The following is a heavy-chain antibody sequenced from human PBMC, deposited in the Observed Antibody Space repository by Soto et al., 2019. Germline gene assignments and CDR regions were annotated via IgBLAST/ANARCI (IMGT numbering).Heavy chain of an antibody. Sequence: EAQLLESGGGLVQPGGSLRLSCAASGFTFSSYAMSWVRQAPGKGLEWVSAISGSGGSTYYADSVKGRFTISRDNSKNTLYLQMNSLRAEDTAVYYCAKDLGAGVRVYDYGDYFDYWGQGTLVTVSS. CDR2: ISGSGGST. V-gene: IGHV3-23*01. J-gene: IGHJ4*02. CDR1: GFTFSSYA. CDR3: AKDLGAGVRVYDYGDYFDY. D-gene: IGHD4-17*01.